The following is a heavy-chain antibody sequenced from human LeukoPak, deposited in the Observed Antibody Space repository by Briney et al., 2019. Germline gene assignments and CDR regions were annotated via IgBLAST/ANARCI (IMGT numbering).Heavy chain of an antibody. CDR1: GFTFSSYG. V-gene: IGHV3-30*02. J-gene: IGHJ4*02. CDR2: IRYGGSNK. D-gene: IGHD3-3*01. Sequence: GGSLRLSCAASGFTFSSYGMHWVRQAPGKGLEWVAFIRYGGSNKHYADSVKGRFTISRDNSKNTLYLQMNSLRAEDTAVYYCAKDRYDFWGGYPEYYFDYWGQGTLVTVSS. CDR3: AKDRYDFWGGYPEYYFDY.